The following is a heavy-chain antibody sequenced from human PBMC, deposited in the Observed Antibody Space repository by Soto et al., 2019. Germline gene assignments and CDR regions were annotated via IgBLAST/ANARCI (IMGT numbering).Heavy chain of an antibody. J-gene: IGHJ3*02. V-gene: IGHV1-2*02. Sequence: QLHLVQSGAVVKKPGASVTVSCSASGYPVTAYYMHWVRQAPGRGLEWMGGINPATGAAKYTQTCRVRVPMTGDSSTSTVFTELSGLASEDTAVFYCARGGGVGVAGSAAFDMWGQGTVVTVSS. CDR3: ARGGGVGVAGSAAFDM. D-gene: IGHD3-3*01. CDR1: GYPVTAYY. CDR2: INPATGAA.